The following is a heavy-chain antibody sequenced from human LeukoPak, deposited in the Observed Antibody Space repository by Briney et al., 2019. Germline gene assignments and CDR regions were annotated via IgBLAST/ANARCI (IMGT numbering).Heavy chain of an antibody. D-gene: IGHD3-22*01. Sequence: PSETLSLTCAVYGGSFSGYYWSWIRQPPGKGLEWIGEINHNGSTNYNPSLKSRVTISVDTSKNQFSLKLSSVTAADTAVYYCARVHSSGYYFAYWGQGTLVTVSS. CDR1: GGSFSGYY. CDR2: INHNGST. CDR3: ARVHSSGYYFAY. V-gene: IGHV4-34*01. J-gene: IGHJ4*02.